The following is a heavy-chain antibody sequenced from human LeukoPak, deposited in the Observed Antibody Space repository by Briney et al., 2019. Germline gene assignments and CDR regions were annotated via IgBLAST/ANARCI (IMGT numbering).Heavy chain of an antibody. CDR3: ARVVGRYCSSTSCYIDY. CDR2: IYDSGST. D-gene: IGHD2-2*02. Sequence: PSETLSLTCMVSGGSISTYYWSWIRPPPGKGLEWIGYIYDSGSTNYNTSLKSRVTISEDTSKRQFSLKQRSVTAADTAVYYCARVVGRYCSSTSCYIDYWGQGTLVTVSS. V-gene: IGHV4-59*01. CDR1: GGSISTYY. J-gene: IGHJ4*02.